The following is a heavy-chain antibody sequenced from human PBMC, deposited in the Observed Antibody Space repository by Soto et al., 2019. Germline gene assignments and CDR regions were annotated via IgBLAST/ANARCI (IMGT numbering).Heavy chain of an antibody. J-gene: IGHJ4*02. CDR2: IRSKANSYAT. V-gene: IGHV3-73*01. Sequence: PGGSLRLSCAASGFTFSGSAMHWVRQASGKGLEWVGRIRSKANSYATAYAASVKDRFTISRDDSKNTAYLQMNSLKTEDTAVYYRTSTNDRYCSSTSCYGEAFDYWGQGTLVTVSS. CDR3: TSTNDRYCSSTSCYGEAFDY. CDR1: GFTFSGSA. D-gene: IGHD2-2*01.